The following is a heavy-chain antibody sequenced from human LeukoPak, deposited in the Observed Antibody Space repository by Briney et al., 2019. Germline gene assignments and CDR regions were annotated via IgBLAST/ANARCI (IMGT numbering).Heavy chain of an antibody. CDR3: ARNNGMDV. V-gene: IGHV3-7*03. J-gene: IGHJ6*02. CDR1: GFSLSSHW. Sequence: GGSLRLSCAASGFSLSSHWMTWVRQVPGRGPEWVANVNRDGSETYYLDSVKGRFTISKDNAKNSLYLQMNSLRAEDTALYHCARNNGMDVWGQGTTVIVSS. CDR2: VNRDGSET.